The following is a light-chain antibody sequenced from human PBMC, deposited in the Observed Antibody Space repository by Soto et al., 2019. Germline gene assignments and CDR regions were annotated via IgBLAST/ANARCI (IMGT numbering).Light chain of an antibody. CDR3: QQYGSSPRT. V-gene: IGKV3-20*01. CDR1: QTVSSSS. Sequence: DIVLTQSPGTLSLSPGERATLSCRASQTVSSSSLAWYQQKPGQAPRLLIFGASTRAAGFPDRFSGSGSGTDFTLTIGRLEPEDFAVYYCQQYGSSPRTFGQGTKVDIK. J-gene: IGKJ1*01. CDR2: GAS.